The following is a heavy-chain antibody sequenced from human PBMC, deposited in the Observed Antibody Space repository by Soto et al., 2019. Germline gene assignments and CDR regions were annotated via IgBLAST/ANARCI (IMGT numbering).Heavy chain of an antibody. CDR1: GGSISSYY. CDR3: ARDRNGDNDY. V-gene: IGHV4-59*01. J-gene: IGHJ4*02. CDR2: IYYSGST. D-gene: IGHD4-17*01. Sequence: PSETLSLTCTVSGGSISSYYWSWIRQPPGKGLEWIGYIYYSGSTNYNPSLKSRVTISVDTSKNQFSLKLSSVSVADTAVYYCARDRNGDNDYWGQGTLVTVSS.